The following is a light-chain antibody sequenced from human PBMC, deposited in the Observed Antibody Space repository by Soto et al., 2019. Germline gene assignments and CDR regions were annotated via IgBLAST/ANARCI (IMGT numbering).Light chain of an antibody. CDR3: QTCNSAPWT. V-gene: IGKV1-27*01. CDR2: AAS. Sequence: DIQMTHSPSSLSASVGDRVTITCRASQGISNYLAWSQQKPGKVPKLLVFAASTLQSGVPSRFSGSGSGTDFTLTISSLQPEDVATYYCQTCNSAPWTCSQGTKVEIK. CDR1: QGISNY. J-gene: IGKJ1*01.